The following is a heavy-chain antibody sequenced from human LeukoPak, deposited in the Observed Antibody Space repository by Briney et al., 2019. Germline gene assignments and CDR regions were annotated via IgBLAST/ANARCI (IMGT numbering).Heavy chain of an antibody. Sequence: PGGSLRLSCAASGFTFSSYEMNWVRQAPGKGLEWVSSISSSSSYIYYADSVKGRFTISRDNAKNSLYLQMNSLRAEDTAVYYCAIWGYCSSTSCHDYWGQGTLVTVSS. CDR1: GFTFSSYE. V-gene: IGHV3-21*01. J-gene: IGHJ4*02. D-gene: IGHD2-2*01. CDR2: ISSSSSYI. CDR3: AIWGYCSSTSCHDY.